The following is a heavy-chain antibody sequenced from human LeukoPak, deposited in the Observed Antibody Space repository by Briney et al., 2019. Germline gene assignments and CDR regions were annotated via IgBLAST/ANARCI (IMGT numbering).Heavy chain of an antibody. D-gene: IGHD6-19*01. CDR2: ISGSGGST. CDR1: GFTFSSYA. J-gene: IGHJ4*02. Sequence: GGSLRLSCAASGFTFSSYAMSRVRQAPGKGLEWVSAISGSGGSTYYADSVKGRFTISRDNSKNTLYLQMNSLRAEDTAVYYRAKGFSSGWYGYWGQGTLVTVSS. CDR3: AKGFSSGWYGY. V-gene: IGHV3-23*01.